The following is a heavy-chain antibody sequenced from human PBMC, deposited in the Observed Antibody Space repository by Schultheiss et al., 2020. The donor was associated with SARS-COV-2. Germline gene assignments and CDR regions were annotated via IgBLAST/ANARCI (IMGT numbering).Heavy chain of an antibody. CDR3: ARELFTMVPGPGGY. J-gene: IGHJ4*02. V-gene: IGHV4-59*01. D-gene: IGHD3-10*01. CDR1: GGSISSYY. Sequence: SETLSLTCTVSGGSISSYYWSWIRQPPGKGLEWIGYIYYSGSTNYNPSLKSRVTISVDTSKNQFSLKLSSVTAADTAVYYCARELFTMVPGPGGYWGQGTLVTVSS. CDR2: IYYSGST.